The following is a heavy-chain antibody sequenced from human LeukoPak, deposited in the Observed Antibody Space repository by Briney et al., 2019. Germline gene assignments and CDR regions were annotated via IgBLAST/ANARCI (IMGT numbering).Heavy chain of an antibody. J-gene: IGHJ4*02. Sequence: GGSLRLSCSVSGFTFGDYAMSWVRQAPGKGLEWVGFIRNKAYGGTTEYVASVKGRFIISRGDSKSIAYLHMNSLKTEDTAVYYCTRWEATNFDCWGQGTLVTVSS. D-gene: IGHD5-12*01. V-gene: IGHV3-49*04. CDR2: IRNKAYGGTT. CDR3: TRWEATNFDC. CDR1: GFTFGDYA.